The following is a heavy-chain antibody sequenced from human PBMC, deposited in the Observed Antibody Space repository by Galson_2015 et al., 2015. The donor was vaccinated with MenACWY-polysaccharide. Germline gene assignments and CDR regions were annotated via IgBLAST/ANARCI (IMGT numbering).Heavy chain of an antibody. CDR2: IYHDGRT. CDR1: GGSISSRYW. J-gene: IGHJ6*02. Sequence: SLTCAVSGGSISSRYWWTWVRQPPGKGLEWIGEIYHDGRTAYIPSLKSRITVSLDKAKNQVSLRLISVTAADTAVYYCAKRPIRASGGGLDVWGQGTTVTVS. V-gene: IGHV4-4*02. D-gene: IGHD3-10*01. CDR3: AKRPIRASGGGLDV.